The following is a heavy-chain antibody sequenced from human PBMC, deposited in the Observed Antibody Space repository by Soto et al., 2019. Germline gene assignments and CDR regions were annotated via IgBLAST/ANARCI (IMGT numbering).Heavy chain of an antibody. J-gene: IGHJ5*01. V-gene: IGHV4-59*13. D-gene: IGHD2-21*02. CDR1: GGSIRDFY. CDR2: GYYTGRA. Sequence: QVQLQESGPGLVKPSETLSLTCTVSGGSIRDFYWSWVRQPPGKGLEWIGHGYYTGRANYNSSLKSRVTMSLDTSKNQVSLKLTSVTAADTAVYYCARDTQYTGGDWYEDWFDSWGQGTRVTVSS. CDR3: ARDTQYTGGDWYEDWFDS.